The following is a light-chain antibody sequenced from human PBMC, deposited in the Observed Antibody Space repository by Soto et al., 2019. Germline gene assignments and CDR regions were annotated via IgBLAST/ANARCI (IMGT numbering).Light chain of an antibody. Sequence: HMSLSPSSLSASVGDRVTITCLTSQSVDNYLNWYQQKPGKAPNRLMFSASSMRGGGPSEFIGGGADTEVSLTIISRLHDDLVTVYYRQKYATSVTFGPGTKVDIK. CDR2: SAS. CDR3: RQKYATSVT. J-gene: IGKJ1*01. CDR1: QSVDNY. V-gene: IGKV1-39*01.